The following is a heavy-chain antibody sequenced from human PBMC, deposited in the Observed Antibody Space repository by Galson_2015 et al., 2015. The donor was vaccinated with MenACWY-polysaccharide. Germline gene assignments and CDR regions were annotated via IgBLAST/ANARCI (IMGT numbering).Heavy chain of an antibody. CDR2: VYNSGRT. V-gene: IGHV4-59*01. CDR1: GGSIRSNH. D-gene: IGHD2-21*02. CDR3: ARLPWRGGDCSYGWFDP. J-gene: IGHJ5*02. Sequence: LSLNCSVSGGSIRSNHWSWLRQPPGTGPEWVGNVYNSGRTKYNPSLKSRVTISRDTSKNQFSLKLSSVTAADTAVYYCARLPWRGGDCSYGWFDPWGQGALVTVSS.